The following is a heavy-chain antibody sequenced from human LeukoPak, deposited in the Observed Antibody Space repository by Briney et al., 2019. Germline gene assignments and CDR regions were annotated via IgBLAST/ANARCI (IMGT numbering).Heavy chain of an antibody. CDR1: GFTFSSYS. CDR2: ISSSSSII. CDR3: ARDPGGYFDY. D-gene: IGHD3-10*01. Sequence: PGGSLRPSCAASGFTFSSYSMNWVRQAPGKGLEWVSYISSSSSIIYYADSVKGRFTISRDNVKDSLYLQMNSLRAEDTAVYYCARDPGGYFDYWGQGTLVTVSS. V-gene: IGHV3-48*01. J-gene: IGHJ4*02.